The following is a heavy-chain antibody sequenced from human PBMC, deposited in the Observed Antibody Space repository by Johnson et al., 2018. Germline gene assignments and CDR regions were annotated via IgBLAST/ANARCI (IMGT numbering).Heavy chain of an antibody. CDR1: GGSISSHY. V-gene: IGHV4-59*11. CDR3: ARDIGDDRMTGYSYYYMDV. Sequence: QVQLQESGPGLVKPSETLSLTCTVSGGSISSHYWSWIRQPPGKGLEWIGYIFYSGSTNYNPSLNSRVTMSLDTSKKQLSLKLSSVTAADTAVYYRARDIGDDRMTGYSYYYMDVWGKGTTVTVSS. CDR2: IFYSGST. J-gene: IGHJ6*03. D-gene: IGHD3-9*01.